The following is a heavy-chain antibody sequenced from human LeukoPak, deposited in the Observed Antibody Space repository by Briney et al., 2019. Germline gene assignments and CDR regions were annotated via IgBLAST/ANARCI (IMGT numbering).Heavy chain of an antibody. V-gene: IGHV1-8*01. CDR3: ARGRYWDRITIFGGTTFDY. CDR2: MNPNSGNT. CDR1: GYTFTSYD. D-gene: IGHD3-3*01. Sequence: ASVKVSCKASGYTFTSYDINWVRQATGQGPEWMGWMNPNSGNTGYAQKFQGRVTMTRNTSISTAYMELSSLRSEDTAVYYCARGRYWDRITIFGGTTFDYWGQGTLVTVSS. J-gene: IGHJ4*02.